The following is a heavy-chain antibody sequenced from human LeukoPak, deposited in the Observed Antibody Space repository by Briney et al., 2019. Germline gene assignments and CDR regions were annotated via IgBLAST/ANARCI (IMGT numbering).Heavy chain of an antibody. V-gene: IGHV1-69*05. Sequence: SSVKVSCKASGGTFSSYAISWVRQAPRQGLEWMGRIIPIFGTANYAQKFQGRVTITTDESTSTAYMELSSLRSEDTAVYYCARDRSSGWYGGGYDYWGQGTLVTVSS. CDR3: ARDRSSGWYGGGYDY. J-gene: IGHJ4*02. CDR2: IIPIFGTA. D-gene: IGHD6-19*01. CDR1: GGTFSSYA.